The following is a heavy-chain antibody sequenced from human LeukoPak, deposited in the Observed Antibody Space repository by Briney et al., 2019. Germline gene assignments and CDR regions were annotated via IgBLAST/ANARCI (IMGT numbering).Heavy chain of an antibody. J-gene: IGHJ4*01. CDR1: EFTFSTSE. D-gene: IGHD3-22*01. CDR3: ASPPLVASGYYYPFYF. Sequence: GGSLRLSCVASEFTFSTSEMNWVRQAPGKGLEWVSYIGASGSTIYYADSVRGRFTVSRDNAKNSLYLQIDSLRAEDTAVYYCASPPLVASGYYYPFYFWGRGTLVTVSS. V-gene: IGHV3-48*03. CDR2: IGASGSTI.